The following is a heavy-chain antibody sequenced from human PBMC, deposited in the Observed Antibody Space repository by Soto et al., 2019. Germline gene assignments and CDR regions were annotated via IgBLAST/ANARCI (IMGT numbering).Heavy chain of an antibody. CDR3: ARHFVAVVIKGWGY. Sequence: QLQLQESGPGLVKPSETLSLTCNVSGGSIDRSNYYWDWLRQPPGKGLEWIGTTYYNGNAYYNPSLRSRVSRXVXTXXNQFSLKLISVTAAATAVYYCARHFVAVVIKGWGYWGQGKLVTVSS. CDR2: TYYNGNA. J-gene: IGHJ4*02. V-gene: IGHV4-39*01. D-gene: IGHD3-10*01. CDR1: GGSIDRSNYY.